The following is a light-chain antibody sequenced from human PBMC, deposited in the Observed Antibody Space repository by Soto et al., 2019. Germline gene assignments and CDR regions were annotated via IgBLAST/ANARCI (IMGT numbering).Light chain of an antibody. CDR2: KSS. CDR1: QSVSIW. Sequence: DIQMTQSPSTLSASEGDRVTISCRASQSVSIWLAWYQQKPGRAPKLLIYKSSILESGVPSRFSGSGSGTEFTLTISSLQPDDFATYYCQQYHTFSRTFGQGTKVDIK. V-gene: IGKV1-5*03. J-gene: IGKJ2*01. CDR3: QQYHTFSRT.